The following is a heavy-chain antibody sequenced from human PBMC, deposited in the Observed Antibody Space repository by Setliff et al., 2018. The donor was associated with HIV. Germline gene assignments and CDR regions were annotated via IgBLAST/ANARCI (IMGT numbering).Heavy chain of an antibody. CDR3: AKSLLVAGNDY. D-gene: IGHD2-8*02. CDR1: GFTFRIYA. CDR2: ISPDGYST. V-gene: IGHV3-64*02. Sequence: PGGSLRLSCAASGFTFRIYAIHWVRQAPGKVLEYVSVISPDGYSTHYSESVKGRFTISRDNSKNTLYLQMNSLRADDTAVYYCAKSLLVAGNDYWGQGTLVTVSS. J-gene: IGHJ4*02.